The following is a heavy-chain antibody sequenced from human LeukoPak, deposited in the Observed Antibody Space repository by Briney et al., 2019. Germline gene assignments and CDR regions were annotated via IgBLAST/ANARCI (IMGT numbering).Heavy chain of an antibody. CDR3: TRAKRVIFDY. D-gene: IGHD1-1*01. CDR2: INPNSGAT. V-gene: IGHV1-2*02. CDR1: GYTFTSYG. J-gene: IGHJ4*02. Sequence: ASVKVSCKASGYTFTSYGISWVRQAPGQGLEWMGWINPNSGATLYAQKFQGRVTMTRDTSINTAYMELSSLRSDDTAVYYCTRAKRVIFDYWDQGTLVTVSS.